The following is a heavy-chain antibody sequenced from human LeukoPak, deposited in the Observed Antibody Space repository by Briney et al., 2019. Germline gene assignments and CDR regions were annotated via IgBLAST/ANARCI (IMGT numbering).Heavy chain of an antibody. J-gene: IGHJ3*02. Sequence: GGSLRLSCAASGFTFSSYSMNWVRQAPGKGLEWVSSISSSSSYIYYADSVKGRFTISRDNAKNSLYLQMNSLRAEDTAVYYCARAIGIYSGYDWESDAFDIWGQGTMVTVSS. CDR2: ISSSSSYI. V-gene: IGHV3-21*01. CDR3: ARAIGIYSGYDWESDAFDI. CDR1: GFTFSSYS. D-gene: IGHD5-12*01.